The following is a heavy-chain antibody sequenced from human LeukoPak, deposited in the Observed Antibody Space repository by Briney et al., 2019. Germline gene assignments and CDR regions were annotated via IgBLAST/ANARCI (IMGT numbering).Heavy chain of an antibody. D-gene: IGHD6-13*01. CDR3: ARDPRIAAASYFDF. V-gene: IGHV4-30-2*01. J-gene: IGHJ4*02. CDR2: IYHSGST. Sequence: PSETLSLTCTVSGGSISSGGYYWSWIRQPPGKGLEWIGYIYHSGSTYYNPSLKSRVTISVDKSKNQFSLKLRSVTAADTAIYYCARDPRIAAASYFDFWGQGTLVTVSS. CDR1: GGSISSGGYY.